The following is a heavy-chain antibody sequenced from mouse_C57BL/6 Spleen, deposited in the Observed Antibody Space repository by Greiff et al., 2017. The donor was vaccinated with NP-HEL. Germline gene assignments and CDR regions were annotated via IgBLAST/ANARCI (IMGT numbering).Heavy chain of an antibody. J-gene: IGHJ4*01. D-gene: IGHD1-1*01. CDR3: ARGYGSSYRAMDY. V-gene: IGHV3-6*01. CDR1: GYSITSGYY. CDR2: ISYDGSN. Sequence: ESGPGLVKPSQSLSLTCSVTGYSITSGYYWNWIRQFPGNKLEWMGYISYDGSNNYNPSLKNRISITRDTSKNQFFLKLNSVTTEDTATYYCARGYGSSYRAMDYWGQGTSVTVSS.